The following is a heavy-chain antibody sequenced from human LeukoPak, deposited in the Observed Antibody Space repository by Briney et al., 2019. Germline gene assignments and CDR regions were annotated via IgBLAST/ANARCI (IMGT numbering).Heavy chain of an antibody. CDR2: INDDGSST. V-gene: IGHV3-74*01. CDR3: AKEAPGYYYCMDV. J-gene: IGHJ6*03. Sequence: PGGSLRLSCAASGFTLSRYWMHWVRQAPGKGLVWVSRINDDGSSTKYADSVKGRFTISRDNSKNTLYLQMNSLRGEDTAVYYCAKEAPGYYYCMDVWGKGTTVTVSS. CDR1: GFTLSRYW.